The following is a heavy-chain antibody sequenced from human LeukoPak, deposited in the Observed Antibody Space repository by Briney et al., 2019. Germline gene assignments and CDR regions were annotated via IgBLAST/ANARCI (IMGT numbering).Heavy chain of an antibody. Sequence: GGSLRLSCAASGFTFSSYAMHWVRQAPGKGLEWVSYISSSGSSIQYADSVKGRFTISRDNAKNSLYLQMKSLRAEDTAVYYCASQTGNDDSIWNFDLWGRGTLVTVSS. CDR2: ISSSGSSI. V-gene: IGHV3-48*03. J-gene: IGHJ2*01. D-gene: IGHD1-1*01. CDR3: ASQTGNDDSIWNFDL. CDR1: GFTFSSYA.